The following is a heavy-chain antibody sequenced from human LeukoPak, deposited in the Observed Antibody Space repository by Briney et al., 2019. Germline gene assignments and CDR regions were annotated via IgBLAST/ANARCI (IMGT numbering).Heavy chain of an antibody. CDR3: ARGVVGYHMDV. CDR2: IYYSGST. V-gene: IGHV4-30-4*08. Sequence: PSETLSLTCTVSGGSISSGDYYWSWIRQPPGKGLEWIGYIYYSGSTYYNPSLKSRVTISVDTSKNQFSLKLSSVTAADTAVDYCARGVVGYHMDVWGKGTTVTVSS. CDR1: GGSISSGDYY. J-gene: IGHJ6*03.